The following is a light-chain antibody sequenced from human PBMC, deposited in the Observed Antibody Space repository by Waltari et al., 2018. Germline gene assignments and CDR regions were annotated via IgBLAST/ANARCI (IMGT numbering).Light chain of an antibody. V-gene: IGLV3-21*03. CDR1: GVGSTS. Sequence: SYVLTQPPSVSVAPGKTARITCGGTGVGSTSVHWYQRKPGQAPVVVVYDDTERPSGIPDRFSGSNSENTATLTINSVEAGDEADYFCQVWADSSDFVFGSGTKVTVL. CDR3: QVWADSSDFV. CDR2: DDT. J-gene: IGLJ1*01.